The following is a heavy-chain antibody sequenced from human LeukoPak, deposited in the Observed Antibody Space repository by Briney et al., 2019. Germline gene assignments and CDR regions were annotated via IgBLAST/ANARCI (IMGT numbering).Heavy chain of an antibody. CDR1: GFMFSGYW. CDR3: ATGGGWEPSSGVVTHIDV. J-gene: IGHJ6*03. D-gene: IGHD3-3*01. Sequence: PGGSLRLACAASGFMFSGYWMQWGRQGREKGVELVTRIDKEGNGIIYADSVKGRFTTSRDNAKHTLYLQMSSLRVEDTAVYYCATGGGWEPSSGVVTHIDVWGKGTTVTVSS. V-gene: IGHV3-74*01. CDR2: IDKEGNGI.